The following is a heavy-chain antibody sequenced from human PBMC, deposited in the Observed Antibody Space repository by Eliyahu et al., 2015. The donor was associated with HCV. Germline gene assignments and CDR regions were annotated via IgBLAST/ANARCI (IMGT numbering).Heavy chain of an antibody. CDR2: ISPHHDHT. J-gene: IGHJ6*02. CDR3: ARAGTNYYYYGLDV. V-gene: IGHV1-18*01. CDR1: GYIFSSYV. Sequence: QVHLVQSGGEVKKPGASVRVSCXASGYIFSSYVINWVRRAPGQGLEWMGWISPHHDHTNYAQQFQGRLTMTTDTSTNTAYMDLRSLRSDDTAVYYCARAGTNYYYYGLDVWGQGTSVTVSS.